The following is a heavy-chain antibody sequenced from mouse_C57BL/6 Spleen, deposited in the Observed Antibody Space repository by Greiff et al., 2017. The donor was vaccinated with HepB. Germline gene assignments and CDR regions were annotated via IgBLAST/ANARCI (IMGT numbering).Heavy chain of an antibody. CDR2: IYPGDGDT. V-gene: IGHV1-82*01. CDR3: ARRNWEDFDY. D-gene: IGHD4-1*01. J-gene: IGHJ2*01. Sequence: QVQLQQSGPELVKPGASVKISCKASGYAFSSSWMNWVKQRPGKGLEWIGRIYPGDGDTNYNGKFKGKATLTADKSSSTAYMQLSSLTSEDSAVYFCARRNWEDFDYWGQGTTLTVSS. CDR1: GYAFSSSW.